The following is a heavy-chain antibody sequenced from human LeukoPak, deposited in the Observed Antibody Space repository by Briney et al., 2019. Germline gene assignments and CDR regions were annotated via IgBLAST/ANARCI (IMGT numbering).Heavy chain of an antibody. CDR2: IQNDGSNK. V-gene: IGHV3-30*02. CDR3: ARDSAAMARHYFDY. Sequence: QAGGSLRLSCEASGFSFNSYGMQWVRQAPGKGLEWVAFIQNDGSNKYYAGSVKGRFTISRDNSKNTLYLQMNSLRAEDTAVYHCARDSAAMARHYFDYWGQGTLVTVSS. D-gene: IGHD1-26*01. J-gene: IGHJ4*02. CDR1: GFSFNSYG.